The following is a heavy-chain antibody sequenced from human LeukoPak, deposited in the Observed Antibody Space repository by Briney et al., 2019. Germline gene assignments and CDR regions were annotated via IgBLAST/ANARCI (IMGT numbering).Heavy chain of an antibody. J-gene: IGHJ4*02. CDR3: ARDPNPYSSTSGYFDF. CDR2: IIPILGIA. Sequence: SVKVSCKASGGTFSSYAISWVRQAPGQGLEWMGRIIPILGIANYAQKFQGRVTITADESTSTASLDLSSLTSEDTAVYYCARDPNPYSSTSGYFDFWGQGTLVTVSS. CDR1: GGTFSSYA. V-gene: IGHV1-69*04. D-gene: IGHD6-6*01.